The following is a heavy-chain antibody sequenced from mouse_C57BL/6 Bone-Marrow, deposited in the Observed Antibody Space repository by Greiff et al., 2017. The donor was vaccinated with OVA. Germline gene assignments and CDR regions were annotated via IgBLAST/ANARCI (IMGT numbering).Heavy chain of an antibody. V-gene: IGHV5-17*01. CDR3: ARGGYITTVVATQDFDD. CDR1: GFTFSDYG. D-gene: IGHD1-1*01. J-gene: IGHJ2*01. Sequence: DVQLVESGGGLVKPGGSLKLSCAASGFTFSDYGMHWVRQAPEKGLEWVAYISSGRSTIYYADTVKGRFPISRDNAKNTLCQQMSRLRSEDTAMYYCARGGYITTVVATQDFDDWGQGTTLTVSS. CDR2: ISSGRSTI.